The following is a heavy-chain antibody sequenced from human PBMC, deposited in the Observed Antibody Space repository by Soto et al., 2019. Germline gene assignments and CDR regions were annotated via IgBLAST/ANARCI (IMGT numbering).Heavy chain of an antibody. Sequence: GGSLRLSCEASGFTFSSYGMTWVRQAPGKGLEWVSAISGSGGSTFYADSLGGRFTISRDNSKNILYLEMKSLRAGDTAMYYCAKTSSASGRECPGHWGQGAQVT. D-gene: IGHD6-6*01. J-gene: IGHJ4*02. CDR1: GFTFSSYG. V-gene: IGHV3-23*01. CDR2: ISGSGGST. CDR3: AKTSSASGRECPGH.